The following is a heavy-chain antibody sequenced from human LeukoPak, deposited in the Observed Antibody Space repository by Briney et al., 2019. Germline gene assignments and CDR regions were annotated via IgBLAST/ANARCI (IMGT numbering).Heavy chain of an antibody. Sequence: VASVNVSCTASGYTFTVYYMHWVRQAPGQGLEWMGWINPNSGGTNYAQKFQGRVTMTRDTSISTAYMELSRLRSDDTAVYYCARETGGYDIDYWGQGTLVTVSS. V-gene: IGHV1-2*02. D-gene: IGHD5-12*01. J-gene: IGHJ4*02. CDR1: GYTFTVYY. CDR3: ARETGGYDIDY. CDR2: INPNSGGT.